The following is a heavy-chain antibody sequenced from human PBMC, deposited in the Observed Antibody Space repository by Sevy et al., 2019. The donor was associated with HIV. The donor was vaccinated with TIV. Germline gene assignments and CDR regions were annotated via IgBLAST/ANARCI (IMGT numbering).Heavy chain of an antibody. CDR1: GFTLGDYA. CDR2: MRSKPFAGTT. V-gene: IGHV3-49*04. D-gene: IGHD5-18*01. J-gene: IGHJ4*02. Sequence: GGSLRLSCTTSGFTLGDYAMNWVRQAPGKGLEWVGFMRSKPFAGTTEYAASVKGSFTISTEDSEASAHLQMNSLRTEDTGVYYCIRGRLLGYTAMVPDYWGQGTLVTVSS. CDR3: IRGRLLGYTAMVPDY.